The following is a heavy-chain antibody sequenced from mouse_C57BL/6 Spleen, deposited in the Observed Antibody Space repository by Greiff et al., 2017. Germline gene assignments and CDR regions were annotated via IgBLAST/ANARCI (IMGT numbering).Heavy chain of an antibody. CDR3: ARSGVLRSLDY. Sequence: QVQLQQPGAELVKPGASVKLSCKASGYTFTSYWMQWVKQRPGQGLEWIGEIDPSDSYTNYNQKFKGKATLAVAPSSSTAYMQLSSLTSEDAAVYYCARSGVLRSLDYWGQGTTLTVSS. J-gene: IGHJ2*01. V-gene: IGHV1-50*01. CDR2: IDPSDSYT. CDR1: GYTFTSYW. D-gene: IGHD1-1*01.